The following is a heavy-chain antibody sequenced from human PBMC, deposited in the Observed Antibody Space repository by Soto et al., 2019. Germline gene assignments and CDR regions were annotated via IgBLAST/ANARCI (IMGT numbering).Heavy chain of an antibody. CDR3: ATATYGPNY. CDR1: GFTFSNYA. Sequence: PGGSLRLSCAASGFTFSNYAMNWVRQAPGKGLEWVSGITGSGGSTYYADSVKGRFTISRDNSKSTLYLQMNSLRAEDTAVYYCATATYGPNYWGQGTLVTVSS. V-gene: IGHV3-23*01. J-gene: IGHJ4*02. CDR2: ITGSGGST. D-gene: IGHD4-17*01.